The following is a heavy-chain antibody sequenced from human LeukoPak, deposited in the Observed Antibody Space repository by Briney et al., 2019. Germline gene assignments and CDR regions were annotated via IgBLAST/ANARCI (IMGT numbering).Heavy chain of an antibody. CDR2: IYTSGST. V-gene: IGHV4-61*02. J-gene: IGHJ1*01. Sequence: SETLSLTCTVSGGSISSGSYYWSWIRQPAGKGLEWIGRIYTSGSTNYNPSLKSRVTISVDTSKNQFSLKLSSVTAADTAVYYCARVAYYYDSSGYNEYFQHWGQGTLVTVSS. CDR3: ARVAYYYDSSGYNEYFQH. CDR1: GGSISSGSYY. D-gene: IGHD3-22*01.